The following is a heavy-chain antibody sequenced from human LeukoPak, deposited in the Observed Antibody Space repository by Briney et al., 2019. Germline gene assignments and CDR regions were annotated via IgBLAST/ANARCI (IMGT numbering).Heavy chain of an antibody. CDR3: ARAAIHAYGDVRPVYGMDV. D-gene: IGHD4-17*01. CDR2: IYYSGST. Sequence: ASETLSLTCTVSGGSISSYSWSWIRQPPRKGLEWIGYIYYSGSTNYNPSLKSRVTISVDTSKNQFSLKLSSVTAADTAVYYCARAAIHAYGDVRPVYGMDVWGQGTTVTVSS. V-gene: IGHV4-59*01. CDR1: GGSISSYS. J-gene: IGHJ6*02.